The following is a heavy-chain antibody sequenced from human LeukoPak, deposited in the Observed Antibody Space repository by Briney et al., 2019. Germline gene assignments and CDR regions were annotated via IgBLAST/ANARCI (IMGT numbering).Heavy chain of an antibody. CDR1: GFTFSSYG. CDR2: ISDSGDST. D-gene: IGHD4-17*01. CDR3: AKSGYGDYVDWYFDL. V-gene: IGHV3-23*01. Sequence: GGSLRLSCAASGFTFSSYGMHWVRQAPGKGLEWVSAISDSGDSTYYADSVKGRFTISRDNSKNTLYLQMNSLRAGDTAVYYCAKSGYGDYVDWYFDLWGRGTLVTVSS. J-gene: IGHJ2*01.